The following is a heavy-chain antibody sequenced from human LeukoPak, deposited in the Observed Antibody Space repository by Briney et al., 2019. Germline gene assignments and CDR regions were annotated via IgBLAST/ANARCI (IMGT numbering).Heavy chain of an antibody. Sequence: SETLSLTCAVYGGSFSDYYWSWLRQPPGKGMEGIGEINHSRSNNYNTSLKSRVTISVDTSKNQFFLKLSSVTAADTAVYYCASADSVVVPSAMPIFGYWGQGTLVTVSS. D-gene: IGHD2-2*01. CDR1: GGSFSDYY. CDR3: ASADSVVVPSAMPIFGY. V-gene: IGHV4-34*01. CDR2: INHSRSN. J-gene: IGHJ4*02.